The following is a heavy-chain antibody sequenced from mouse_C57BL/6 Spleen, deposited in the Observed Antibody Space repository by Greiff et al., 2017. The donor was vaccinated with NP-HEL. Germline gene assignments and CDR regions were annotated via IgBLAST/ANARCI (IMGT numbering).Heavy chain of an antibody. CDR2: IHPNSGST. CDR1: GYTFTSYW. D-gene: IGHD4-1*01. CDR3: AGLGPRYAIDD. J-gene: IGHJ4*01. V-gene: IGHV1-64*01. Sequence: QVHVKQPGAELVKPGASVKLSCKASGYTFTSYWMHWVKQRPGQGLEWIGMIHPNSGSTNYNEKFTSKATLTVNKSSSTAYMQLSSLTSEDSAVYYCAGLGPRYAIDDWGQGTSVTVSS.